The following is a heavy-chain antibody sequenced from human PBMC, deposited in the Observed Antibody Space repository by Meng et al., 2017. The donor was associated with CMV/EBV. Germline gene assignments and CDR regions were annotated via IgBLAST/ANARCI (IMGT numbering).Heavy chain of an antibody. J-gene: IGHJ5*02. CDR2: IYHSGGT. Sequence: SETLSLTCTVSGYSISSGYYWGWIRQPPGKGLEWIGSIYHSGGTYYNPSLKSRVTISVDTSKNQFSLKLSSVTAADTAVYYCARVGVGYDSAFDPWGQGTLVTVSS. CDR1: GYSISSGYY. CDR3: ARVGVGYDSAFDP. V-gene: IGHV4-38-2*02. D-gene: IGHD3-16*01.